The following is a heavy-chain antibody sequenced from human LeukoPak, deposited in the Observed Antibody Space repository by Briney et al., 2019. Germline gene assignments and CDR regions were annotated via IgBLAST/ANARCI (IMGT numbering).Heavy chain of an antibody. D-gene: IGHD1-1*01. CDR2: ISVYNGNT. CDR3: ARTGLERPSD. V-gene: IGHV1-18*01. Sequence: ASVKVSCKASGYIFTSYGITWVRQAPGQGLEWMGWISVYNGNTNYAQRLQGRVTLTTDTSTSIAYMELRSLRSDDTAVYYCARTGLERPSDWGQGTLVTVSS. CDR1: GYIFTSYG. J-gene: IGHJ4*02.